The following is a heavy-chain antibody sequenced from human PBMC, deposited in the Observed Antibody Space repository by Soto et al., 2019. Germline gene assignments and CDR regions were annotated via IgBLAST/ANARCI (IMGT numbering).Heavy chain of an antibody. Sequence: LSLTCTVSGGSISSYYWSWIRQPPGKGLEWIGYIYYSGSTNYNPSLKSRVTISVDTSKSQFSLKLSSVTAADTAVYYCARVGGSYKEPWFDPWGQGTLVTVSS. CDR2: IYYSGST. CDR3: ARVGGSYKEPWFDP. V-gene: IGHV4-59*01. J-gene: IGHJ5*02. CDR1: GGSISSYY. D-gene: IGHD1-26*01.